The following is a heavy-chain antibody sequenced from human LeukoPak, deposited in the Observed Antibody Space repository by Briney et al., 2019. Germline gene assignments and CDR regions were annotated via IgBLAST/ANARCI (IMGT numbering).Heavy chain of an antibody. CDR1: GFTFSSYG. D-gene: IGHD5-24*01. J-gene: IGHJ4*02. CDR2: IRYDGSNK. CDR3: AKGERWLQGGFDY. V-gene: IGHV3-30*02. Sequence: PGGSLRLSCAASGFTFSSYGMHWVRQAPGKGLEWVAFIRYDGSNKYYADSVKGRFTISRDNSKNTLYLQMNSLRAEDTAVYYCAKGERWLQGGFDYWGQGTLVTVSS.